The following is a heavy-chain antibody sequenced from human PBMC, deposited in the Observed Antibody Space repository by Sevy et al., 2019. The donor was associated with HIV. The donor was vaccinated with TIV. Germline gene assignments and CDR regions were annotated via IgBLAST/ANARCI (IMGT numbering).Heavy chain of an antibody. V-gene: IGHV3-30*18. J-gene: IGHJ6*02. CDR3: AKDFTGYNGMDV. D-gene: IGHD3-9*01. CDR2: ISYHGRDK. Sequence: GGSLRLSCVVSGISFTTSGMHWVRQAPGKGLEWVAVISYHGRDKFYAESVKGRSTISRDNSKNMLYLQMNSLRAEDTDVYYCAKDFTGYNGMDVWGQGTKVTVSS. CDR1: GISFTTSG.